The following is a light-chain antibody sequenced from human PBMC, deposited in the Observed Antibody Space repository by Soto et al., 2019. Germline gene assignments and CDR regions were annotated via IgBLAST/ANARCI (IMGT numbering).Light chain of an antibody. CDR3: QQYNSYSSWT. Sequence: DIQMTQSPSTLSASVGDRVTITCRASQSISSWLAWYQQKPGKAPKLLIYDASSLESGVPSRFSGSGSGTEFTLTLSSLQPDDFANYYCQQYNSYSSWTFGQGTKVEIK. CDR2: DAS. V-gene: IGKV1-5*01. J-gene: IGKJ1*01. CDR1: QSISSW.